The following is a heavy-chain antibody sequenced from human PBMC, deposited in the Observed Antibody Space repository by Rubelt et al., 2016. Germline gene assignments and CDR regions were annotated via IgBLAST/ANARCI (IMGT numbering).Heavy chain of an antibody. CDR2: ISSSSAYI. J-gene: IGHJ6*02. V-gene: IGHV3-21*01. CDR1: GFTFSSYT. D-gene: IGHD2-2*01. Sequence: EVQLVESGGGLVKPGGSLRLSCAASGFTFSSYTVNWVRQAPGKGLEWVSSISSSSAYIYYADSLKGRFTISRDSAKNSLFLQMNRLRAEDTAVYYCARAGSSTTDVNYYGMDVWGQGTPVTVSS. CDR3: ARAGSSTTDVNYYGMDV.